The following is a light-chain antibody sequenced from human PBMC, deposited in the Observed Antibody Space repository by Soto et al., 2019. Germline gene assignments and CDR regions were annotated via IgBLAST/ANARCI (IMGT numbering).Light chain of an antibody. CDR2: AAS. CDR3: QQSFSTPYS. V-gene: IGKV1-39*01. CDR1: QSISNY. J-gene: IGKJ2*01. Sequence: DIQMTQSPSSLSASVGDKVTITCRASQSISNYLNWYQLKPGKAPKLLIYAASSLQSGVPSRFSGGRSGTDFSLTITSLQPEDFATYYCQQSFSTPYSFGRGTKLEIK.